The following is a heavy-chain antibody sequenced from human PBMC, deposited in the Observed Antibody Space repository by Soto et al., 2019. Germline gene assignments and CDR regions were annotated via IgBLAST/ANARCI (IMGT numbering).Heavy chain of an antibody. V-gene: IGHV1-46*03. J-gene: IGHJ3*02. D-gene: IGHD6-13*01. CDR1: ENTFSTYS. CDR3: ARDLYSTSWYVRAFDM. CDR2: INPTTTTT. Sequence: AASVKVSCKASENTFSTYSLHWVRQAPGQGLEWMGVINPTTTTTTDAQKFQGRVTMTRDTSTSTVFLELSSLRSGDTAVYFCARDLYSTSWYVRAFDMWGQGIMVTVSS.